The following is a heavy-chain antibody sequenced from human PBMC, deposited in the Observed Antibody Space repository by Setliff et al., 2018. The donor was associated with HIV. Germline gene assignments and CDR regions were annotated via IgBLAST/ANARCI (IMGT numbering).Heavy chain of an antibody. CDR3: AKDGRDVTISGVAPYNWFDP. Sequence: SETLSLTCTVSGDSISSYYWSWIRQPAGKGLEWIGRIYSSGNSYYNPSLKSRVTMSVDTSKNQFSLKLSSVTAADTAVYYCAKDGRDVTISGVAPYNWFDPWGQGTLVTVSS. V-gene: IGHV4-4*07. CDR2: IYSSGNS. J-gene: IGHJ5*02. CDR1: GDSISSYY. D-gene: IGHD3-3*01.